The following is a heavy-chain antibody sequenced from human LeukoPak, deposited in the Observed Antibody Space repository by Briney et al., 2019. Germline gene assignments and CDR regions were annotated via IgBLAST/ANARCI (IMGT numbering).Heavy chain of an antibody. CDR1: GYTLTGYY. Sequence: ASVKVSCKASGYTLTGYYLHWVRQAPGQGLEWMGLIDPSGRHTSYAEKFQGRVTVTRDTSTSTVYMELSSLRSEDTAIYYCAREEEGGAFDYWGQGTLVTVSS. D-gene: IGHD3-16*01. CDR2: IDPSGRHT. J-gene: IGHJ4*02. CDR3: AREEEGGAFDY. V-gene: IGHV1-46*01.